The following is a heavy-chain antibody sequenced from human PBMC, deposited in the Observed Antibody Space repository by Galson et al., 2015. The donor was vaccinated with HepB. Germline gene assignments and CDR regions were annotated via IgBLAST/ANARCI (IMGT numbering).Heavy chain of an antibody. CDR3: ARELSSYDSSPFDP. V-gene: IGHV4-4*02. CDR1: GGSISSSNW. Sequence: ETLSLTCAVSGGSISSSNWWSWVRQPPGKGLEWIGEIYRSGSTNYNPSLKSRVTISVDKSKNQFSLKLSSVTAADTAVYYCARELSSYDSSPFDPWGQGTLVTVSS. J-gene: IGHJ5*02. D-gene: IGHD3-22*01. CDR2: IYRSGST.